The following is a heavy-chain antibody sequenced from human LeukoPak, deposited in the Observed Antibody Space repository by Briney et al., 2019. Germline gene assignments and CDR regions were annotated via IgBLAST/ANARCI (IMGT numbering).Heavy chain of an antibody. V-gene: IGHV4-59*01. CDR1: GGSIRSYY. J-gene: IGHJ4*02. D-gene: IGHD2-2*01. Sequence: PSVTLPLTCTVSGGSIRSYYWSWIRQPPGKGLEWIGYIYHSGATNYNPSLKSRVTISVDTSKNQFSLNLSSVTPADTAVYYCARKEVPATMGFDYWGQGTLVAVSS. CDR2: IYHSGAT. CDR3: ARKEVPATMGFDY.